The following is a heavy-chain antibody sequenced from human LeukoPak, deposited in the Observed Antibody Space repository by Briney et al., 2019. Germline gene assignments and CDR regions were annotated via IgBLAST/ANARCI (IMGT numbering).Heavy chain of an antibody. CDR2: TYYRSKWYN. CDR3: ARGGGSYSYYYYYYMDV. V-gene: IGHV6-1*01. J-gene: IGHJ6*03. D-gene: IGHD1-26*01. Sequence: SQTLSLTCAISGDSVSSNSAAWNWIRQSPSRGLEWLGRTYYRSKWYNDYAVSVKSRITINPDTSKNQFSLQLDSVTPEDTAVYYCARGGGSYSYYYYYYMDVWGKGTTVTVSS. CDR1: GDSVSSNSAA.